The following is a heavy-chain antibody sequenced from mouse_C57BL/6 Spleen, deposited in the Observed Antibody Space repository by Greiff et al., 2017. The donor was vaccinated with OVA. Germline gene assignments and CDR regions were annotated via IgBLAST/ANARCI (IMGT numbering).Heavy chain of an antibody. D-gene: IGHD1-1*01. CDR1: GYTFTDYY. CDR3: AKVYYYGGYFDY. CDR2: INPNNGGT. Sequence: VQLQQSGPELVKPGASVKISCKASGYTFTDYYMNWVKQSHGKSLEWIGDINPNNGGTSYNQKFKGKATLTVDKSSSTAYMELRSLTSEDSAVYDCAKVYYYGGYFDYWGQGTTLTVSS. V-gene: IGHV1-26*01. J-gene: IGHJ2*01.